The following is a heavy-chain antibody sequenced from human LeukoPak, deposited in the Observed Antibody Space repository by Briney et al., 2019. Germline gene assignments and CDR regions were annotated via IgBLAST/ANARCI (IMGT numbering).Heavy chain of an antibody. Sequence: SETLSLTCNVSGGSISSSSYYWGWIRQPPGKGLEWIGSIYYSGSTYYNPSLKSRVTISVDTSKNQFSLKLSSVTAADTAVYYCARLIRSGRYYLDYWGQGTLVTVSS. CDR1: GGSISSSSYY. J-gene: IGHJ4*02. CDR3: ARLIRSGRYYLDY. V-gene: IGHV4-39*01. CDR2: IYYSGST. D-gene: IGHD1-26*01.